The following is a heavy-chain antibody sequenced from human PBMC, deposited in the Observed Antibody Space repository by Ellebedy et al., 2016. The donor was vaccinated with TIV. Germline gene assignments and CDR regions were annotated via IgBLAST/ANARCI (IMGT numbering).Heavy chain of an antibody. CDR3: ARISGGVTEFDY. CDR1: GGSISSYY. J-gene: IGHJ4*01. V-gene: IGHV4-59*01. D-gene: IGHD4-23*01. CDR2: IYDSGST. Sequence: MPSETLSLTCSASGGSISSYYWSWIRQPPGKGLEWIGYIYDSGSTNYNPSLKSRVTISVDTSKNQFSLNLSSVTAADTAIYYCARISGGVTEFDYWGQGTLVTVSS.